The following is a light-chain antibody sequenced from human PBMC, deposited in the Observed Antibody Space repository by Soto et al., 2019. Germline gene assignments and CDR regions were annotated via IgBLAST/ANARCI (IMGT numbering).Light chain of an antibody. CDR2: GAS. CDR3: AQYDNSPRT. V-gene: IGKV3-20*01. J-gene: IGKJ1*01. CDR1: QSVNSNY. Sequence: EIVLTQSPGTLSLSPGERATLSCRASQSVNSNYLAWYQQKPGQGPRLLMYGASSRATGIPDRVSGHGSGTAFTLTISRLEPEDFAVYYCAQYDNSPRTFGQGTKVEIK.